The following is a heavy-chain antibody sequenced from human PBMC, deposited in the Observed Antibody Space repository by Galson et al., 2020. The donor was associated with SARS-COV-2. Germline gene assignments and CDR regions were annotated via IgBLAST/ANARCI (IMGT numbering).Heavy chain of an antibody. V-gene: IGHV3-7*01. CDR3: ARDFDWYFDL. D-gene: IGHD3-3*01. CDR2: IKQDGSEK. J-gene: IGHJ2*01. CDR1: GFTFSSYW. Sequence: GGSLRLSCAASGFTFSSYWMTWVRQAPGKGLEWVANIKQDGSEKYYVDSVKGRFTIPRDNAKNSLYLQMYSLRAEDTAVFYCARDFDWYFDLWGRGTLVTVSS.